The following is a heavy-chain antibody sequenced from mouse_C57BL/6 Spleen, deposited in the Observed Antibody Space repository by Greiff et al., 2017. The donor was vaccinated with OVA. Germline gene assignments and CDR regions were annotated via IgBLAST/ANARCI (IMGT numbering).Heavy chain of an antibody. V-gene: IGHV1-52*01. CDR1: GYTFTSYW. CDR3: ARGVITTVVATWNWYFDV. CDR2: IDPSDSET. J-gene: IGHJ1*03. D-gene: IGHD1-1*01. Sequence: VQLQQPGAELVRPGSSVKLSCKASGYTFTSYWMHWVKQRPIQGLEWIGNIDPSDSETHYNQKFKDKATLTVDKSSSTAYMQLSSLTSEDSAVYYCARGVITTVVATWNWYFDVWGTGTTVTVSS.